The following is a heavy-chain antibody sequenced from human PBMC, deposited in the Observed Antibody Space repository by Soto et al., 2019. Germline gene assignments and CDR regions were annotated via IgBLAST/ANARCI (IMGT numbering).Heavy chain of an antibody. CDR2: ISYSGST. CDR3: VSYIAMIWGVDY. Sequence: PSETLSLTCSVSGVSISSTNYFWGWIRQPPGKGLEWIASISYSGSTYYTPPLRGRISISADTSKSHFSLRLSSVTAADTAVYYCVSYIAMIWGVDYWGQGTLVTVSS. J-gene: IGHJ4*02. V-gene: IGHV4-39*02. D-gene: IGHD3-10*01. CDR1: GVSISSTNYF.